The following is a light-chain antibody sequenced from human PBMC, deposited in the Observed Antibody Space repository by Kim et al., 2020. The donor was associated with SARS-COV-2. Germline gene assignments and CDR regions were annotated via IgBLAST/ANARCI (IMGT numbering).Light chain of an antibody. CDR3: QTWGTGLGV. Sequence: ASVKLTCTLSSRHSSYDIAWHQQQPEKGPRYLMKLNSDGSHSKGDGIPDRFSGSSSGAERYLTISSLQAEDEADYYCQTWGTGLGVFGGGTQLTVL. V-gene: IGLV4-69*01. CDR2: LNSDGSH. CDR1: SRHSSYD. J-gene: IGLJ3*02.